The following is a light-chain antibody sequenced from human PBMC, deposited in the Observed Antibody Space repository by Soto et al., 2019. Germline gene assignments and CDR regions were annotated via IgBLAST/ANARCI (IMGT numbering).Light chain of an antibody. CDR2: KVS. J-gene: IGKJ4*01. CDR3: QQYNTYSLLT. V-gene: IGKV1-5*03. CDR1: QTINNW. Sequence: IQMTQSPSPLSASVGARVTITCRASQTINNWLAWYQQKPGKPPKLLISKVSNLESGVPSRFSGSGSETEFTLTIISLQPDDFATYYCQQYNTYSLLTFAGGTRVDIK.